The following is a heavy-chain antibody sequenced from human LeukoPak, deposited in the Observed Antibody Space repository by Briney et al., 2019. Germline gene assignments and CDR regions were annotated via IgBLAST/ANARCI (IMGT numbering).Heavy chain of an antibody. D-gene: IGHD6-13*01. CDR2: ISGSGGST. J-gene: IGHJ4*02. Sequence: PGGSLRLSCAASGFIFSSSWMTWVRQAPGKGLEWVSAISGSGGSTYYADSVKGRFTISRDNSKNTLYLQMNSLRAEDTAVYYCAAASMAPSFDYWGQGTLVTVSS. CDR1: GFIFSSSW. V-gene: IGHV3-23*01. CDR3: AAASMAPSFDY.